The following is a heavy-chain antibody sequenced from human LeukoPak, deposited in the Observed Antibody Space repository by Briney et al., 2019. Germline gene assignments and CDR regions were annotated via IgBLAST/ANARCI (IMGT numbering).Heavy chain of an antibody. Sequence: GGSLRLSCAASRFTFSSYSMNWVRQAPGKGLEWVSSISSSSGYIYYADSVKGRFTISRDNAKNSLYLQMNSLRAEDTAVYYCARFRYSGYDLDYWGQGTLVTVSS. CDR3: ARFRYSGYDLDY. CDR2: ISSSSGYI. D-gene: IGHD5-12*01. CDR1: RFTFSSYS. V-gene: IGHV3-21*01. J-gene: IGHJ4*02.